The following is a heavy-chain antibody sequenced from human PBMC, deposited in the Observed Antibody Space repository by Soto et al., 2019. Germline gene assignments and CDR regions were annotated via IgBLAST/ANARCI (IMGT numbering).Heavy chain of an antibody. CDR2: IYYSGST. CDR3: ARHLGEGYFDY. CDR1: GDSISSSTYF. Sequence: QLQLQESGPGLVKPSETLSLTCTVSGDSISSSTYFWGWVRQPPGKGLEWIGSIYYSGSTYYNPSLKSRVTIFVDTSKSHFSLKLSPVTAADTAVYYCARHLGEGYFDYWGQGTLVTVSS. V-gene: IGHV4-39*01. J-gene: IGHJ4*02.